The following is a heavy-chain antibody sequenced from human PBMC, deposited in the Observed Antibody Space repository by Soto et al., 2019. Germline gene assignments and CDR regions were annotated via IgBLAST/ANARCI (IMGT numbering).Heavy chain of an antibody. CDR2: LYSGGST. J-gene: IGHJ3*02. CDR1: ELIVSTNY. Sequence: EVQLVETGGGLIQPGGSLRLCCAASELIVSTNYMNWVRQAPGKGLEWVSVLYSGGSTHYAGSVKGRFIISRDNSKNTLYLQMNSLRAEDTAVYYCARDRPGDEGDAFDIWGHGTLVTVSS. D-gene: IGHD3-10*01. V-gene: IGHV3-53*02. CDR3: ARDRPGDEGDAFDI.